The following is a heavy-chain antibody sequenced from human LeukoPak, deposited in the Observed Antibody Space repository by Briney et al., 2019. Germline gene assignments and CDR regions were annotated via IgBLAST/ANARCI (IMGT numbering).Heavy chain of an antibody. D-gene: IGHD6-13*01. J-gene: IGHJ4*02. CDR1: GFTVSSNY. CDR3: ARGLAAADLYFDY. CDR2: VYTGGST. V-gene: IGHV3-53*01. Sequence: GGSLRLSCAASGFTVSSNYMTWVRQAPGKGLEWVSVVYTGGSTYSGDSMKGRFTISRDNSKNSLYLQMNSLRAEDTAVYYCARGLAAADLYFDYWGQGTLVTVST.